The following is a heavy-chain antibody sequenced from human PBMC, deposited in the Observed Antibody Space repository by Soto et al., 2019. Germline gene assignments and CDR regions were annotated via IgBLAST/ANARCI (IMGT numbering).Heavy chain of an antibody. CDR2: IYSGGST. V-gene: IGHV3-53*05. J-gene: IGHJ4*02. D-gene: IGHD3-22*01. CDR1: GFTVSSNY. Sequence: GGSLRLSCAASGFTVSSNYMSWVRQAPGKGLEWVSVIYSGGSTHYADSVKGRFTISRDNSKNTAYLQMSSLRPEDTAVYYCVKGEYYYDGSAYYPFDYWGQGRMVTVSS. CDR3: VKGEYYYDGSAYYPFDY.